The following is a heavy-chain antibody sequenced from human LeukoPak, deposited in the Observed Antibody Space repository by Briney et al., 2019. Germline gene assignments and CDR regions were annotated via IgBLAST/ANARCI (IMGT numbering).Heavy chain of an antibody. J-gene: IGHJ6*03. V-gene: IGHV3-72*01. CDR2: SRNKANSYST. D-gene: IGHD1-26*01. CDR1: GFTFDDYG. Sequence: PEGSLRLSCAASGFTFDDYGMSWVRQAPGKGLEWVGRSRNKANSYSTDCAASVKGRFTVSRDDSKNSLYLQMNSLKTEDTAVYYCVRGGRSYYYYMDVWGKGTTVTISS. CDR3: VRGGRSYYYYMDV.